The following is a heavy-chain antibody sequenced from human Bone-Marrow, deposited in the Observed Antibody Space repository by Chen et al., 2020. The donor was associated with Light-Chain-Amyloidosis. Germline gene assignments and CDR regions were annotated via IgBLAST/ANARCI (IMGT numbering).Heavy chain of an antibody. J-gene: IGHJ4*02. D-gene: IGHD1-26*01. CDR2: IIRSGSHL. V-gene: IGHV3-21*02. CDR3: GRGGGYYYFAY. Sequence: EVQLVESGGGLVKSGGVLRLSGAAPGLSVTGARLNWVRQTPGRGLEWVSSIIRSGSHLCYPESMRGRFTIARNNAKSSQDLQMNILTGEDTAVYYCGRGGGYYYFAYWGQGILVTVSS. CDR1: GLSVTGAR.